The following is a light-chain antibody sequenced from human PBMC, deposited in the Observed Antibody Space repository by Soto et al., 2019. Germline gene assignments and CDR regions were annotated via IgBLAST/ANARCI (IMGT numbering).Light chain of an antibody. CDR1: QSVSSS. CDR2: HAS. V-gene: IGKV3-15*01. J-gene: IGKJ1*01. Sequence: EVVMTQSPATLSVSPGEIATLCCRASQSVSSSLAWYQQKPGQAPRLLIYHASTGATGIPARFSGSGSGTDFTLTISRLEPEDLAVYYCHQYDSWTLGQGTKVDIK. CDR3: HQYDSWT.